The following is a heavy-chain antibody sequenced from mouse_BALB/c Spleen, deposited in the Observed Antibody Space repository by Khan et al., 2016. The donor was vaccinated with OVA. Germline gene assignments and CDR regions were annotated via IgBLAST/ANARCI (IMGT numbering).Heavy chain of an antibody. Sequence: QVQLKESGPGLVAPSQSLSITCTVSGFSLTSYGVNWVRQPPGKGLEWLGVMWGDGSKNYYSALKSRLITSKDNSKSQAFLKLNSLQTDDTATYYCAKITPDYYSMDYWGQGTSVTVSS. V-gene: IGHV2-3*01. CDR2: MWGDGSK. CDR1: GFSLTSYG. D-gene: IGHD1-1*01. J-gene: IGHJ4*01. CDR3: AKITPDYYSMDY.